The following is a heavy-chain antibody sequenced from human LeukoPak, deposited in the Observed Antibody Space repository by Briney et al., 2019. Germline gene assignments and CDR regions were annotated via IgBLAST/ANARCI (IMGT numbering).Heavy chain of an antibody. V-gene: IGHV3-30-3*01. CDR3: AKEREGYCSSTSCYGDEV. D-gene: IGHD2-2*01. CDR1: GFTFSSYA. Sequence: GRSLRLSCAASGFTFSSYAMHWVRQAPGKGLEWVAVISYDGSNKYYADSVKGRFTISRDNSKNTLYLQMNSLRAEDTAVYYCAKEREGYCSSTSCYGDEVWGQGTLVTVSS. J-gene: IGHJ4*02. CDR2: ISYDGSNK.